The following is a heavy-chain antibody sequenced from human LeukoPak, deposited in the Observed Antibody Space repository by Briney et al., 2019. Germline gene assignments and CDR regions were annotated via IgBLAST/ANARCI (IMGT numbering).Heavy chain of an antibody. D-gene: IGHD6-19*01. CDR2: ISGSGGST. V-gene: IGHV3-23*01. CDR1: GFTFSSYA. Sequence: PGGSLRLSCAASGFTFSSYAMSWVRQAPGKGLEWVSAISGSGGSTYYADSVKGRFTISRDNSKNTLCLQMNSLRAEDTAVYYCAKVTYSSGWYWFDPWGQGTLVTVSS. CDR3: AKVTYSSGWYWFDP. J-gene: IGHJ5*02.